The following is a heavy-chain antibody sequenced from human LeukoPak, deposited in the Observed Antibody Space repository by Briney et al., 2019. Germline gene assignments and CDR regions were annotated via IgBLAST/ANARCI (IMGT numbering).Heavy chain of an antibody. CDR3: ARSRAASLGGYYYYYMDV. CDR2: ISSSGSTI. J-gene: IGHJ6*03. Sequence: GGSLRLSCAASGFTFSDYYMSWIRQAPGKGLEWVSYISSSGSTIYYADSVKGRFTISRDNAKNSLYLQMNSLRAEDTAVYYCARSRAASLGGYYYYYMDVWGKGTTVTISS. D-gene: IGHD2-15*01. CDR1: GFTFSDYY. V-gene: IGHV3-11*01.